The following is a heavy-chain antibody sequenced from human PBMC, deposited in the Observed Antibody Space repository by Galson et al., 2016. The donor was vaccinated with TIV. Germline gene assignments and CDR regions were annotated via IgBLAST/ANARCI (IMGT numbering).Heavy chain of an antibody. Sequence: LSLTCAVSGYSIKSGYFWGWIRQPPGKGLQWIGSIYESGTTYSNPSLESRLTMSIDSSKNEFSLKLSSVTATDTAVYFCMREGSTVTTHHYFGMDVWGQGTTVTVSS. J-gene: IGHJ6*02. V-gene: IGHV4-38-2*02. CDR1: GYSIKSGYF. CDR2: IYESGTT. CDR3: MREGSTVTTHHYFGMDV. D-gene: IGHD4-17*01.